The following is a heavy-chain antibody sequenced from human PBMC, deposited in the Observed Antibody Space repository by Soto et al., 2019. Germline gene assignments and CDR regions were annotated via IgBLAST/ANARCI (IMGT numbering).Heavy chain of an antibody. Sequence: GGSLRLSCAASGFTFSSYGMHWVRQAPGKGLEWVAVIWYDGSNKYYADSVKGRFTISRDNSKNTLYLQMNSLKTEDTAVYYCTTDELLAVAGPYYYYGMDVWGQGTTVTVSS. V-gene: IGHV3-33*01. CDR3: TTDELLAVAGPYYYYGMDV. CDR1: GFTFSSYG. J-gene: IGHJ6*02. D-gene: IGHD6-19*01. CDR2: IWYDGSNK.